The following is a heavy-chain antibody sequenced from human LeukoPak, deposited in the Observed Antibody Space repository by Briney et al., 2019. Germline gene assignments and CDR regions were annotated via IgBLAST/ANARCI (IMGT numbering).Heavy chain of an antibody. Sequence: GGSLRLSCAASGFTFDDYGMSWVRHAPGKGLEWVSGINWNGGSTVYADSVKGRFTISRDNAKNSLYLQMNSLRAEDTALYYCARRRRMVRGINYYMDVWGKGTTVTVSS. CDR1: GFTFDDYG. J-gene: IGHJ6*03. CDR2: INWNGGST. CDR3: ARRRRMVRGINYYMDV. V-gene: IGHV3-20*04. D-gene: IGHD3-10*01.